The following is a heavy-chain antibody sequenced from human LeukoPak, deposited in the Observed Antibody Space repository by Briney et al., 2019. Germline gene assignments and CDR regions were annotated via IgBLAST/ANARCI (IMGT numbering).Heavy chain of an antibody. CDR1: GFTFSSYS. CDR3: ARDTGDYNNYSWYFDC. CDR2: ITTSSSYI. V-gene: IGHV3-21*01. J-gene: IGHJ4*02. D-gene: IGHD4-11*01. Sequence: PGGSLGLSCAASGFTFSSYSMNWVRQAPGKGLEWVSSITTSSSYIYYADLVKGRFTISRDNAKNSLYLQMNSLRAEDTAVYYCARDTGDYNNYSWYFDCWGQGTLVTVSS.